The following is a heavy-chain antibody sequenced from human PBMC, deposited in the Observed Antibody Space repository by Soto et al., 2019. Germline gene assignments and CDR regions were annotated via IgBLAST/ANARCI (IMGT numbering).Heavy chain of an antibody. CDR1: GYTFTGYY. V-gene: IGHV1-2*02. CDR3: AREEQTGANYYLDY. Sequence: ASVKVSCKASGYTFTGYYIHWVRQAPGQGLEWMGSISPHSGGPNYAQRFQGRVTMTRDTSMTTVYMEMSGLTSDDTAVYYCAREEQTGANYYLDYWGQGTLVTVSS. J-gene: IGHJ4*02. D-gene: IGHD7-27*01. CDR2: ISPHSGGP.